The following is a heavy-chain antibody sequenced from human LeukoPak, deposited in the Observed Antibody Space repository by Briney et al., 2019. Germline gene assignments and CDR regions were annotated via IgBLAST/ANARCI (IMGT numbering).Heavy chain of an antibody. V-gene: IGHV3-7*03. CDR2: IKQDGSEK. CDR1: GFTFSNAY. CDR3: ARDGPYSTSSTHPP. Sequence: GGSLRLSCAASGFTFSNAYMNWVRQAPGKGLEWVANIKQDGSEKYYVGSVKGRFTISRDNAKNSLYLQMDSLRAEDTAVYYCARDGPYSTSSTHPPWGQGTLVTVSS. D-gene: IGHD6-6*01. J-gene: IGHJ5*02.